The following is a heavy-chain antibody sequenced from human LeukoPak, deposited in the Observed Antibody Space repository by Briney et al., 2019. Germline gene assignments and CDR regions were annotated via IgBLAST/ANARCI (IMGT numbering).Heavy chain of an antibody. D-gene: IGHD1-26*01. J-gene: IGHJ3*02. V-gene: IGHV1-46*01. Sequence: ASVKVSCKASGYTFTSYYMHWVRQAPGQGLEWMGIINPSGGSTSYAQKFQGRVTMTRDMSTSTVYMELSSLRSEDTAVYYFARVGVGALDAFDIWGQGTMVTVSS. CDR2: INPSGGST. CDR1: GYTFTSYY. CDR3: ARVGVGALDAFDI.